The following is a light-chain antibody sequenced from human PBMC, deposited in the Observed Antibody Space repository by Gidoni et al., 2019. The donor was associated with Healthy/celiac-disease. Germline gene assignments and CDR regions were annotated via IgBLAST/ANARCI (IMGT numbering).Light chain of an antibody. CDR1: QDISNY. J-gene: IGKJ2*04. Sequence: DIQMTQSPSSLSASVGDRVTITCQASQDISNYLNWYQQKPGKDPKLLIYDASNLETGVPSRFSGSGSGTDFTFTISSLQPEDIATYYCQQYDNLPPGSFGQGTKLEIK. CDR2: DAS. CDR3: QQYDNLPPGS. V-gene: IGKV1-33*01.